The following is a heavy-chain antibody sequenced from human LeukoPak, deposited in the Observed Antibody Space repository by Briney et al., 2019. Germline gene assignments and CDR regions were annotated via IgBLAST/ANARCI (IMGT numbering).Heavy chain of an antibody. V-gene: IGHV4-34*01. Sequence: SETLSLTCAVYGGYFSGYYWSWIRQPPGKGLEWIGEINHSGSTNYNPSLKSRVTISVDTSKNQFSLKLSSVTAADTAVYYCARGPQSQYHYYHSSDHDYWGQGTLVTVSS. J-gene: IGHJ4*02. CDR2: INHSGST. CDR3: ARGPQSQYHYYHSSDHDY. CDR1: GGYFSGYY. D-gene: IGHD3-22*01.